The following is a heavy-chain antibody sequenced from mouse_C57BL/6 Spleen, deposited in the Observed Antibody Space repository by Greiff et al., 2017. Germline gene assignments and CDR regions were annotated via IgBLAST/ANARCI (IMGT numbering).Heavy chain of an antibody. CDR1: GYTFTSYW. D-gene: IGHD2-3*01. CDR2: IDPSDSYT. CDR3: ARRYDVYFDY. Sequence: QVQLQQPGAELVKPGASVKLSCKASGYTFTSYWMQWVKQRPGQGLEWIGEIDPSDSYTNYNQKFKGKATLTVDTSSSTAYMQRSSLTSEDAAVYCCARRYDVYFDYWGQGTTLTVSS. V-gene: IGHV1-50*01. J-gene: IGHJ2*01.